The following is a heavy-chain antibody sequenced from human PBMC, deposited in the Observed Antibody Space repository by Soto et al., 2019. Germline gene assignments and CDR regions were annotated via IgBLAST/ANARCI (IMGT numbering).Heavy chain of an antibody. CDR3: ARAEIVVVPAALYYYYYMDV. V-gene: IGHV4-34*01. J-gene: IGHJ6*03. CDR2: INHSGST. CDR1: GGSFCGYY. Sequence: PSETLSLTCAVYGGSFCGYYWSWIRQPPGKGLEWIGEINHSGSTNYNPSLKSRVTISVDTSKNQFSLKLSSVTAADTAVYYCARAEIVVVPAALYYYYYMDVWGKGTTVTVSS. D-gene: IGHD2-2*01.